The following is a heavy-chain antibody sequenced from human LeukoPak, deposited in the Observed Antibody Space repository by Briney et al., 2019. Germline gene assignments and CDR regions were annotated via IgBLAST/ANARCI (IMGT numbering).Heavy chain of an antibody. CDR2: ISGSDGNT. CDR1: GFTFRNYA. Sequence: GGSLRLSCAASGFTFRNYAMSWVRQAPGKGLEWVSTISGSDGNTYFAGSVKGRFTISRDNFKNMLYLQMNSLRAEDTAVYYCAKGKRITMIVVVTSFDYWGQGTLVTVSS. J-gene: IGHJ4*02. D-gene: IGHD3-22*01. V-gene: IGHV3-23*01. CDR3: AKGKRITMIVVVTSFDY.